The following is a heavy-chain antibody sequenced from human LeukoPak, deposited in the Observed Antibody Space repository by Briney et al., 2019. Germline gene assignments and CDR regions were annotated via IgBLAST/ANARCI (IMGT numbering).Heavy chain of an antibody. V-gene: IGHV3-30*02. CDR2: IRPDGNNK. J-gene: IGHJ4*02. D-gene: IGHD3-10*01. CDR1: GFTFSSYA. Sequence: GGSLRLSCAASGFTFSSYAIHWVRQAPGKGLEWVAFIRPDGNNKNYADSVKGRFTISRDNSKNTLYLQMNSLRAEDTAVYYCANIRGVITEVDYWGQGTLVTVSS. CDR3: ANIRGVITEVDY.